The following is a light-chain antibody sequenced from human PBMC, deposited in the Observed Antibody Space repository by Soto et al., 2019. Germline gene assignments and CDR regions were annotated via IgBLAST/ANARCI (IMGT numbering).Light chain of an antibody. CDR3: LSYSSSTSPYV. CDR2: DVT. Sequence: QSALTQPASVSGSPGQSITISCTGTSSDVGGYNFVSWYQQHPGKAPKLMISDVTHRPSGVSNRFSGSKSGNTASLTISGLQAEDEADYYCLSYSSSTSPYVLGTATKVTVL. J-gene: IGLJ1*01. V-gene: IGLV2-14*01. CDR1: SSDVGGYNF.